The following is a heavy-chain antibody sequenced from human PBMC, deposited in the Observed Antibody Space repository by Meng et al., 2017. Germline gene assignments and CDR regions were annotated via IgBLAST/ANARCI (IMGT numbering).Heavy chain of an antibody. J-gene: IGHJ4*02. Sequence: GGSLRLSCAASGFTFSSYAMHWVRQAPGKGLEYVSAISSNGGSTYYADSVKGRFTISRDNAKNSLYLQMNSLRAEDTAVYYCARDMQWVTTNDYWGQGTLVTVSS. V-gene: IGHV3-64*02. D-gene: IGHD4-17*01. CDR3: ARDMQWVTTNDY. CDR2: ISSNGGST. CDR1: GFTFSSYA.